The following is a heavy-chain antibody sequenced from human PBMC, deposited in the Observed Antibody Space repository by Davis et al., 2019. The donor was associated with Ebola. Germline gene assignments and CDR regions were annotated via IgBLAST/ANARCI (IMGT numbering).Heavy chain of an antibody. Sequence: ASVKVSCKASGYTFTGYYMHWVRQAPGQGLEWMGWINPNSGGTNYAQKFQGRVTMTRDTSISTAYMELSSLRSEDTAVYYCARDQYGDHGVYYYYYYMDVWGKGTTVTVSS. V-gene: IGHV1-2*02. CDR3: ARDQYGDHGVYYYYYYMDV. J-gene: IGHJ6*03. D-gene: IGHD4-17*01. CDR2: INPNSGGT. CDR1: GYTFTGYY.